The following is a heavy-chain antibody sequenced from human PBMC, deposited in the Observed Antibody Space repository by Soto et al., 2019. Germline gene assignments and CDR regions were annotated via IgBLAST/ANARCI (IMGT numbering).Heavy chain of an antibody. Sequence: EVQLVESGGGLVQPGGSLRLSCAASGFTFSSYWMSWVRQAPGKGLEWVANIKQDGSEKYYVDSVKGRFTISRDNAKNSLYLQMNSLRAEDTAVYYCARGMTEVLRFLEAYYGMDVWGQGTTVTVSS. CDR2: IKQDGSEK. D-gene: IGHD3-3*01. CDR3: ARGMTEVLRFLEAYYGMDV. CDR1: GFTFSSYW. J-gene: IGHJ6*02. V-gene: IGHV3-7*03.